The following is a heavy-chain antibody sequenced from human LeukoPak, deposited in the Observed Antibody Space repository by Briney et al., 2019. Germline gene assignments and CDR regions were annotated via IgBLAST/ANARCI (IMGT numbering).Heavy chain of an antibody. CDR1: GFTFSSYA. Sequence: GGSLRLSCAASGFTFSSYAMSWVRQAPGKGLEWISAISGSGGGTYYADSVKGRFTISRDNSKNTLYLQMNSLRADDTAVYYCSRGSYDLWSGFSYWGQGTLVTVSS. CDR3: SRGSYDLWSGFSY. V-gene: IGHV3-23*01. J-gene: IGHJ4*02. CDR2: ISGSGGGT. D-gene: IGHD3-3*01.